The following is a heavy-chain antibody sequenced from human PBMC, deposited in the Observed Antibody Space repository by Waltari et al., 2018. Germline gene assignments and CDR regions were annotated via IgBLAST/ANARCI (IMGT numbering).Heavy chain of an antibody. CDR1: GFPFSSTY. CDR3: ARATNWVLEAFDL. J-gene: IGHJ3*01. D-gene: IGHD1-1*01. CDR2: IFTSGST. Sequence: EVQLVESGGGLVKPGGSLRLSCAASGFPFSSTYMAWVRQAPGKGPEWVSVIFTSGSTYHADSVKGRFTISRDNSENTVHLQMKNLTAEDTALYYCARATNWVLEAFDLWGQGTMVTVSS. V-gene: IGHV3-66*01.